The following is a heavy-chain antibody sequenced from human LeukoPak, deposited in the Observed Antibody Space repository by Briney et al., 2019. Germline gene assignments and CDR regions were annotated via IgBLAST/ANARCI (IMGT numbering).Heavy chain of an antibody. V-gene: IGHV1-2*02. CDR1: GYTFTGYY. D-gene: IGHD3-22*01. J-gene: IGHJ3*02. CDR2: INPNSGGT. CDR3: ARNYYDSSGYSYDAFDI. Sequence: ASVKVSCKASGYTFTGYYMHWVRQAPGQGLEWMGWINPNSGGTNYAQKFQGRVTMTRDTSISTAYMELSRLRSDDTAVYYCARNYYDSSGYSYDAFDIWGQGTMVTVSS.